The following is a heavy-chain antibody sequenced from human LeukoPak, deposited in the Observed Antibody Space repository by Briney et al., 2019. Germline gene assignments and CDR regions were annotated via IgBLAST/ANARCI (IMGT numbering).Heavy chain of an antibody. Sequence: SETLSLTCAVSGYSISSGYYWGWIRQPPGKGLEWIGSIYHSGSTYYNPSLKSRVTISVDTSKNQFSLKLSSVTAADTAVYYCARGDCSGGSCWEHNAWDYWGQGTLVTVSS. CDR2: IYHSGST. CDR3: ARGDCSGGSCWEHNAWDY. D-gene: IGHD2-15*01. V-gene: IGHV4-38-2*01. J-gene: IGHJ4*02. CDR1: GYSISSGYY.